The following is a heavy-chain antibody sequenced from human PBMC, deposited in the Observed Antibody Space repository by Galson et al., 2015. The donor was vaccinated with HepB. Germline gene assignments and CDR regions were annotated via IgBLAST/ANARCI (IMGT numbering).Heavy chain of an antibody. D-gene: IGHD4-17*01. Sequence: SLRLSRAASGFTFSDHYMDWVRQAPGKGLEWVGRTRNKANSYTTEYAASVKGRFTISRDDSKNSLYLQMNSLKTEDTAVYYCARVPNYGDYADHFDYWGQGTLVTVSS. CDR2: TRNKANSYTT. CDR1: GFTFSDHY. CDR3: ARVPNYGDYADHFDY. V-gene: IGHV3-72*01. J-gene: IGHJ4*02.